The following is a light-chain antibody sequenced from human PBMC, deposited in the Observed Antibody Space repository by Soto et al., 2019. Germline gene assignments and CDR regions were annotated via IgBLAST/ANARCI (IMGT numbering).Light chain of an antibody. Sequence: EIVLTQSPATLSLSPGERATLSCRASQGVNNYLAWYQQKPGQGPRLLIYDASNRATGSPARFSGSGSGTDFTLTISSLEPEDFAVYYCPQRYSRVTFGGGTRVEIK. CDR2: DAS. CDR1: QGVNNY. V-gene: IGKV3-11*01. J-gene: IGKJ4*01. CDR3: PQRYSRVT.